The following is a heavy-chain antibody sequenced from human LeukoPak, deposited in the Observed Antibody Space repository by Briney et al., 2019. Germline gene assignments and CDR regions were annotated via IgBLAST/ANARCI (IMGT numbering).Heavy chain of an antibody. Sequence: ASVKVSCKASGGISNSHAISWVRQAPGQGLEWMGRIIPNLGTTNRAQNFQDRVTLTADKSTNTAYMELTSLTSDDTAVYYCATTHDGGGYQWGDFFDFWGQGTLVTVSS. CDR1: GGISNSHA. D-gene: IGHD3-22*01. CDR2: IIPNLGTT. CDR3: ATTHDGGGYQWGDFFDF. V-gene: IGHV1-69*04. J-gene: IGHJ4*02.